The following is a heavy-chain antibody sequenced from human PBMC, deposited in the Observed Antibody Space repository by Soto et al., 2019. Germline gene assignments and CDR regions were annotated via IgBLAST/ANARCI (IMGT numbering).Heavy chain of an antibody. Sequence: PSETLSLTCTVSGVSISTGDYYWSWIRQHPGKGLEWIGYIYYSGSTYYNPSLRSRVIISLDTSKNQFSLKLSSVTAADTAVYYCAREGYNYNGMDVWGQGTTVTVS. CDR3: AREGYNYNGMDV. CDR1: GVSISTGDYY. J-gene: IGHJ6*02. CDR2: IYYSGST. V-gene: IGHV4-31*03. D-gene: IGHD3-10*01.